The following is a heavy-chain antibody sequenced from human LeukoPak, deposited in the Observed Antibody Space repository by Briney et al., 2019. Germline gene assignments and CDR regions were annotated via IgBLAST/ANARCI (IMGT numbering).Heavy chain of an antibody. Sequence: SETLSLTCAVYGGSFSGYYWSWIRQPPGKGLEWIGEINHSGSTNYNPSLKSRVTISVDTSKNQFSLKLSSVAAADTAVYYCASLYVRDYYDSSGYNPVYFDYWGQGTLVTVSS. CDR2: INHSGST. J-gene: IGHJ4*02. CDR3: ASLYVRDYYDSSGYNPVYFDY. V-gene: IGHV4-34*01. CDR1: GGSFSGYY. D-gene: IGHD3-22*01.